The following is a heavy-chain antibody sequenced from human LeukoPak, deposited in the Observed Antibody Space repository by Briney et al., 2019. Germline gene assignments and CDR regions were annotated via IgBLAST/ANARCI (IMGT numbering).Heavy chain of an antibody. Sequence: PGGSLRLSCAASGFTVSSNYMSWVRQAPGKGLEWVSGLYGKGDQTFYADSVKGRFTISRDNSNNMLFLHMDSLRAEDTALYYCAKDVKPDGAWDVDYWGQGTLVTVSS. J-gene: IGHJ4*02. CDR1: GFTVSSNY. V-gene: IGHV3-23*01. D-gene: IGHD1-14*01. CDR2: LYGKGDQT. CDR3: AKDVKPDGAWDVDY.